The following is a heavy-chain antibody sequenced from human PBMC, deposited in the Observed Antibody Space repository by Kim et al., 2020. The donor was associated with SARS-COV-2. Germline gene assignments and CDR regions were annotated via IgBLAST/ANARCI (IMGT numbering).Heavy chain of an antibody. J-gene: IGHJ4*02. CDR2: INHSGST. V-gene: IGHV4-34*01. CDR1: GGSFSGYY. D-gene: IGHD3-16*02. Sequence: SETLSLTCAVYGGSFSGYYWSWIRQPPGKGLEWIGEINHSGSTNYNPSLKSRVTISVDTSKNQFSLKLSSVTAADTAVYYCARAGPGGDYVWGSYRKRPTTGLIHLDYWGQGTLVTVSS. CDR3: ARAGPGGDYVWGSYRKRPTTGLIHLDY.